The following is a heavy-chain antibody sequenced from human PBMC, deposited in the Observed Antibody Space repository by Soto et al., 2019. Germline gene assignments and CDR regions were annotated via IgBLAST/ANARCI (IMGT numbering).Heavy chain of an antibody. D-gene: IGHD2-21*02. CDR3: ARSIVVVTALDY. J-gene: IGHJ4*02. CDR2: INAGNGNT. Sequence: ASVKVSYKASLYTFTSYAIHWVRQAPGQRLEWMGWINAGNGNTKYSQKFQGRVTITRDTSASTAYMELSSLRSEETAVYYCARSIVVVTALDYWGQGTLVTVSS. CDR1: LYTFTSYA. V-gene: IGHV1-3*01.